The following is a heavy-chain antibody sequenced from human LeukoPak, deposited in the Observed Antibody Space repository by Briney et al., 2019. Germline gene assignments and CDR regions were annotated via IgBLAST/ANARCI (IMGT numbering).Heavy chain of an antibody. Sequence: VASVKVSCKSSGGGSEINWVRQAPGLGLEWMGWISAYNGNTNYAQKVQGRVTMTTDTSTSTAYMELRSLRFDDTAVYYCARDQSVRLLQTSSTYFKHVFAIWGQGSMVTVSS. D-gene: IGHD6-13*01. CDR1: GGGSE. CDR2: ISAYNGNT. CDR3: ARDQSVRLLQTSSTYFKHVFAI. J-gene: IGHJ3*02. V-gene: IGHV1-18*01.